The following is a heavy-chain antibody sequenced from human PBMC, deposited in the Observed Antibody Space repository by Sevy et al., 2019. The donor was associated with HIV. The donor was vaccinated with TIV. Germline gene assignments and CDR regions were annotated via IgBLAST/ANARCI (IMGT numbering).Heavy chain of an antibody. V-gene: IGHV3-21*01. Sequence: GGSLRLSCAASGFTFIGYTMNWVRQAPGKGLEWVSSISSTGKYIYYAESLKGRFTVSRDNADNSLYLQINSLRAEDTAIYYCAREGTGRGYYYGLAVWGQGTTVTVSS. J-gene: IGHJ6*02. CDR1: GFTFIGYT. CDR2: ISSTGKYI. D-gene: IGHD1-26*01. CDR3: AREGTGRGYYYGLAV.